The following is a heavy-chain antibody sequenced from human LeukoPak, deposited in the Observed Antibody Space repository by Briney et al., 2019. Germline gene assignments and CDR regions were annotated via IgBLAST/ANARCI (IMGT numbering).Heavy chain of an antibody. CDR3: ARLSPTLDY. CDR2: IYYSGST. CDR1: GGSISSSSYY. V-gene: IGHV4-39*01. J-gene: IGHJ4*02. Sequence: SETLSLTCTVSGGSISSSSYYWGWIRQPPGKGLEWIGSIYYSGSTYYNPSLKSRVTISVDTSKNQFSLKLSSVTAAGTAVYYCARLSPTLDYWGQGTLVTVSS.